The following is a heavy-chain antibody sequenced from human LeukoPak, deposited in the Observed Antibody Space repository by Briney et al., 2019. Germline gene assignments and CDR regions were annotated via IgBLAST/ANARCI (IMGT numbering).Heavy chain of an antibody. CDR1: GFTFSSYP. CDR2: ISGSGGST. Sequence: PGGSLRLSCAAPGFTFSSYPMSWVRQAPGKGLEWVSAISGSGGSTYYADSVKGRFTISRDNSKNTLYLQMNSLRAEDTTVYYCAKDSLYYDSSGSPFNYWGQGTLVTVSS. J-gene: IGHJ4*02. V-gene: IGHV3-23*01. D-gene: IGHD3-22*01. CDR3: AKDSLYYDSSGSPFNY.